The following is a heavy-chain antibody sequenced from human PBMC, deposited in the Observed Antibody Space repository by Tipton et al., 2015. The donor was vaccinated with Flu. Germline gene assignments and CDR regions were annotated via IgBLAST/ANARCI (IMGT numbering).Heavy chain of an antibody. CDR2: IYSSGTT. Sequence: SLRLSCAASGFSVSDNYMGWVRQAPGKGLECVSVIYSSGTTYYADSVRGRFTVSRDNSKNTLYLQMNSLTAEDTAVFYCARTNFFDTSGFYSEYFDSWGQGTLVTVSS. J-gene: IGHJ4*02. CDR3: ARTNFFDTSGFYSEYFDS. D-gene: IGHD3-22*01. V-gene: IGHV3-53*01. CDR1: GFSVSDNY.